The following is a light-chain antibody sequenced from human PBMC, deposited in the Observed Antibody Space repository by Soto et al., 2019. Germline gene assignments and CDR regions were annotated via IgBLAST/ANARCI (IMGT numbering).Light chain of an antibody. J-gene: IGKJ1*01. CDR3: QQYGSSPRT. CDR1: QSVSNNY. Sequence: EIVLTQSPGTLSPSPGERATLSCRASQSVSNNYLAWHQQKPGQTPRLLVYGASTRATDIPDRFSGGGSGTDFTLTISRLEPEDSAVYYCQQYGSSPRTFGQGTKVDIK. CDR2: GAS. V-gene: IGKV3-20*01.